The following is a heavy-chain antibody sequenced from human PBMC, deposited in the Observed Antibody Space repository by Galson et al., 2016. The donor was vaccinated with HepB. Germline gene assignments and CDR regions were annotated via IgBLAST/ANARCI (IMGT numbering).Heavy chain of an antibody. CDR3: AVGVPPGYFQY. Sequence: SLRLSCAASGFTFSDYYMNWIRQAPGKGLEWVSYISSSSTYTNYADSVKDRFTISRDNAKNSLYLQMNSLRPEDTAVYFCAVGVPPGYFQYWGQGTRVTVSS. J-gene: IGHJ1*01. CDR2: ISSSSTYT. CDR1: GFTFSDYY. V-gene: IGHV3-11*06. D-gene: IGHD4/OR15-4a*01.